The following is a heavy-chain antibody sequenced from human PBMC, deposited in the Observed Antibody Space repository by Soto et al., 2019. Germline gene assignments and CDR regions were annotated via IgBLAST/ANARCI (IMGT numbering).Heavy chain of an antibody. D-gene: IGHD4-17*01. CDR1: GYTFSSYG. V-gene: IGHV1-18*01. CDR3: ARAYGDYYSHS. J-gene: IGHJ4*02. CDR2: ISTYKGDT. Sequence: QVQLVQSGAELKKPGASLKVSCKASGYTFSSYGISWVRQAPGQGLEWMGWISTYKGDTHYAQKLQGRVTLPTDTSTSTAYMELRSLRYDDTAVYYCARAYGDYYSHSWGQGTLVIVSS.